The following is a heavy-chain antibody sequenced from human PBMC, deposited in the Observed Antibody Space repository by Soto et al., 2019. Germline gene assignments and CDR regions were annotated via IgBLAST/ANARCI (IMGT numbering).Heavy chain of an antibody. CDR1: GGSISSYY. CDR3: ARGSRSLDY. J-gene: IGHJ4*02. CDR2: IYYSGST. V-gene: IGHV4-59*01. Sequence: SETLSLTCTVSGGSISSYYWSWIRQPPGKGLEWIGYIYYSGSTNYNPSLKSRVTISVDTSKNQFSLKLSSVTAADTAVYYCARGSRSLDYWGQGTLVTVSS.